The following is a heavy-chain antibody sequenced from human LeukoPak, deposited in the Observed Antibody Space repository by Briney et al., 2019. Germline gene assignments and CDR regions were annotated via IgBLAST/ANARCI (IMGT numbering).Heavy chain of an antibody. Sequence: GRSLRLSCAASGFIFSHYGMHWVRQAPGKGLEWVAVIWSDGSNRFYAGSVKGRFTISRDNSQNTVFLQMNSLRVEDTAMYYCARDARRGFDYSNSLEYWGHGTLVTVSS. J-gene: IGHJ4*01. D-gene: IGHD4-11*01. CDR2: IWSDGSNR. V-gene: IGHV3-33*01. CDR1: GFIFSHYG. CDR3: ARDARRGFDYSNSLEY.